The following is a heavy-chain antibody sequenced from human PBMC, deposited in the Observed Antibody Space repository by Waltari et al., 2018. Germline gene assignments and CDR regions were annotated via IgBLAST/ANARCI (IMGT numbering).Heavy chain of an antibody. D-gene: IGHD3-22*01. V-gene: IGHV1-69*01. CDR1: GGTFSSYA. CDR2: MLPIFGTA. Sequence: QVQLVQSGAEVKKPGSSVKVSCKASGGTFSSYAISWVRTAPGQGLEWLGGMLPIFGTANYAQKFQGRVTITADESTSTAYMELSSLRSEDTAVYYCATRDYYDSSGYYPYWYFDLWGRGTLVTVSS. J-gene: IGHJ2*01. CDR3: ATRDYYDSSGYYPYWYFDL.